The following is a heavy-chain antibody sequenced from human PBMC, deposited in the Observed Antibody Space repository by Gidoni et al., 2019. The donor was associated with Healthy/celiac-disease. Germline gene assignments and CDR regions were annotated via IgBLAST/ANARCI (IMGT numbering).Heavy chain of an antibody. D-gene: IGHD5-12*01. J-gene: IGHJ4*02. Sequence: QVQLQQWGAGLLKPSETLSLPCAVYGGSFSGYYWSWIRQPPGKGLEWIGEINHSGSTNYNPSLKSRVTISVDTSKNQFSLKLSSVTAADTAVYYCAGGYSGYSSYWGQGTLVTLSS. CDR1: GGSFSGYY. V-gene: IGHV4-34*01. CDR3: AGGYSGYSSY. CDR2: INHSGST.